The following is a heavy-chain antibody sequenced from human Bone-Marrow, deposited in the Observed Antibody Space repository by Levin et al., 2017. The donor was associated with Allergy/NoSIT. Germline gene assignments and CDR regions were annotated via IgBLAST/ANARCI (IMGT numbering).Heavy chain of an antibody. CDR1: GYTFTNYH. J-gene: IGHJ5*01. V-gene: IGHV1-46*01. CDR3: ARTKYSSSSDWFDS. CDR2: INPSGGST. D-gene: IGHD6-6*01. Sequence: GESLKISCKASGYTFTNYHLHWVRQAPGRGLEWVAGINPSGGSTSYPQKFQGRVTMTSDTSTSTVYMELSRLRSEDTAVYYCARTKYSSSSDWFDSWGQGTLVTVSS.